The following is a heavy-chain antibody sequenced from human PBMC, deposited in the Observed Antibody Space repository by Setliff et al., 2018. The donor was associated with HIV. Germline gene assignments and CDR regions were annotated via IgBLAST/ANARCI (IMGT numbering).Heavy chain of an antibody. CDR1: DSGTYY. Sequence: SETLSLTCTVSDSGTYYWSWIRQPAGKGLEWIGRVSSRGDTSYNPSLKGRVTMSVDTSKNQFSLKLTSVTASDTAVYYCARAAAGNTGPFDLWGQGSPVTVSS. J-gene: IGHJ4*02. V-gene: IGHV4-4*07. CDR3: ARAAAGNTGPFDL. CDR2: VSSRGDT. D-gene: IGHD4-17*01.